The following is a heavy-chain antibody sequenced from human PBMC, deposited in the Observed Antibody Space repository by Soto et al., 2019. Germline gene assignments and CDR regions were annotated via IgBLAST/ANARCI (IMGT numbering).Heavy chain of an antibody. CDR1: GFTFSDYY. Sequence: QVQLVESGGGLVKPGGSLRLSCAASGFTFSDYYMSWIRQAPGKGLEWVTYISSSSSYTNYADSVKGRFTISRDNAKKSLYLQMNSPRAEDTAVYYCARVIATAGGRRYFDLWGRGTLVTVSS. D-gene: IGHD6-13*01. J-gene: IGHJ2*01. CDR3: ARVIATAGGRRYFDL. CDR2: ISSSSSYT. V-gene: IGHV3-11*05.